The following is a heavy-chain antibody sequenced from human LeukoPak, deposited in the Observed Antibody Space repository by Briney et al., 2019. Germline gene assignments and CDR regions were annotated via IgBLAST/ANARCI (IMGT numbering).Heavy chain of an antibody. V-gene: IGHV4-61*05. CDR3: ARPNFNDYSIDY. J-gene: IGHJ4*02. CDR2: IYYSGST. Sequence: SETLSLTCTVSGGSISSSSYYWGWIRQPPGKGLEWIGYIYYSGSTNYNPSLKSRVSISVDTSKNQFSLKLSSVTAADTAVYYCARPNFNDYSIDYWGQGTLVTVSS. D-gene: IGHD4-11*01. CDR1: GGSISSSSYY.